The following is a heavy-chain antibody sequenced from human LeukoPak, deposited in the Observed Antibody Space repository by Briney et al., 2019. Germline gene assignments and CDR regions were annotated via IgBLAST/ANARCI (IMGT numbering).Heavy chain of an antibody. CDR1: GGSISSSNG. CDR2: IYHSGST. Sequence: SEPLSLTCAVSGGSISSSNGWSWVRQPPGKGLERIGEIYHSGSTNYNPSLKSRVTISVDKSKNQFSLKLSSVTAADTAVYYCARAYCSGGSCYLVDYWGQGTLVTVSS. J-gene: IGHJ4*02. V-gene: IGHV4-4*02. CDR3: ARAYCSGGSCYLVDY. D-gene: IGHD2-15*01.